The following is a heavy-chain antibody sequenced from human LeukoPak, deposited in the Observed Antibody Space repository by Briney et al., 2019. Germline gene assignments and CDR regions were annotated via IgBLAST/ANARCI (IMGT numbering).Heavy chain of an antibody. CDR1: GYSFTTNW. J-gene: IGHJ4*02. D-gene: IGHD4-17*01. V-gene: IGHV5-51*01. Sequence: GESLKISCKGSGYSFTTNWIGWVRQMSGKGLEWMGIIYPGDSDTRYSPSFQGQVTISADKSISTAYLKWSSLKASDTAMYYCATRGGDSTTVQPIHWGQETLVTVSS. CDR2: IYPGDSDT. CDR3: ATRGGDSTTVQPIH.